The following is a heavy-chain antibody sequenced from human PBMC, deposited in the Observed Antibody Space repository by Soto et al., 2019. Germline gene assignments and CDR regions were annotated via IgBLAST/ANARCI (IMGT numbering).Heavy chain of an antibody. D-gene: IGHD5-18*01. CDR1: GYSFTSYW. J-gene: IGHJ5*02. Sequence: PGESLKISCKGSGYSFTSYWISWVRQMPGKGLEWMGRIDPSDSYTNYSPSFQGHVTISADKSISTAYLQWSSLKASDTAMYYCARHGGHVDTDMAWGQGTLVTVSS. CDR2: IDPSDSYT. V-gene: IGHV5-10-1*01. CDR3: ARHGGHVDTDMA.